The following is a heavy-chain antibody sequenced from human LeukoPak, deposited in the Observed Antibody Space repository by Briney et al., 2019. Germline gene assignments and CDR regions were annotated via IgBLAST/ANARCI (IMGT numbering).Heavy chain of an antibody. V-gene: IGHV3-48*01. J-gene: IGHJ4*02. D-gene: IGHD3-22*01. CDR3: ARGSTYYDSSGQVPFDY. CDR1: GFTFSTYS. CDR2: ISSSSSTI. Sequence: GGSLRLSCAASGFTFSTYSMNWVRQAPGKGLEWVSYISSSSSTIYYADSVKGRFTISRDNAKNSLYLQMNSPRAEDTAVYYCARGSTYYDSSGQVPFDYWGQGTLVTVSS.